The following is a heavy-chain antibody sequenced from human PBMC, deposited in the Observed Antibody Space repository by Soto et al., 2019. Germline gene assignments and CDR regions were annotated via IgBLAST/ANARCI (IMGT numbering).Heavy chain of an antibody. CDR2: IYYSGST. D-gene: IGHD2-15*01. Sequence: LSLTCTVSGGSISSYYWSWIRQPPGKGLEWIGYIYYSGSTNYNPSLKSRVTISVDTSKNQFSLKLSSVTAADTAVYYCARKGYCSGGSCPTLGYYYYGMDVWGQGTTVTVSS. J-gene: IGHJ6*02. CDR3: ARKGYCSGGSCPTLGYYYYGMDV. CDR1: GGSISSYY. V-gene: IGHV4-59*01.